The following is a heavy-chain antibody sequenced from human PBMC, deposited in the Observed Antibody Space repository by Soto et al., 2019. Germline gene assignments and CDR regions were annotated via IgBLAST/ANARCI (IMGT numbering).Heavy chain of an antibody. V-gene: IGHV1-58*01. D-gene: IGHD3-22*01. CDR2: IVVGSGNT. J-gene: IGHJ4*02. Sequence: SVKVSCKASGFTFTISAVQCVLQARGQRLEWIGWIVVGSGNTNYAQKFQERVTITRDMSTSTAYMELSSLRSEDTAVYYCAAGSPYTMIGHYWGQGTLVTVSS. CDR1: GFTFTISA. CDR3: AAGSPYTMIGHY.